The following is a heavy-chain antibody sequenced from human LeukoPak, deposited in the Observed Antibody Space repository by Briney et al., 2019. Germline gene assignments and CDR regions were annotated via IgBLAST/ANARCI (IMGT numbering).Heavy chain of an antibody. J-gene: IGHJ3*02. CDR2: INPSGGST. V-gene: IGHV1-46*01. Sequence: ASVKVSCKASGYTFTSYYMHWVRQAPGQRLEWMGIINPSGGSTSYAQKFQGRVTMTRDMSTSTVYMELSSLRSEDTAVYYCARGLSTMIVVVTPGAFDIWGQGTMVTVSS. CDR1: GYTFTSYY. CDR3: ARGLSTMIVVVTPGAFDI. D-gene: IGHD3-22*01.